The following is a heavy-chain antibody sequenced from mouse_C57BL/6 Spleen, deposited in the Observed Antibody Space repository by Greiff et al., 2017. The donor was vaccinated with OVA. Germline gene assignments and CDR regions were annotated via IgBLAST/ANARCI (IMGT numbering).Heavy chain of an antibody. Sequence: VMLVESGAELVRPGASVKLSCKASGYTFTDYYINWVKQRPGQGLEWIARIYPGSGNTYYNEKFKGKATLTAEKSSSTAYMQLSSLTSEDSAVYFCARGVLRSNYYAMDYWGQGTSVTVSS. CDR3: ARGVLRSNYYAMDY. CDR2: IYPGSGNT. D-gene: IGHD1-1*01. J-gene: IGHJ4*01. V-gene: IGHV1-76*01. CDR1: GYTFTDYY.